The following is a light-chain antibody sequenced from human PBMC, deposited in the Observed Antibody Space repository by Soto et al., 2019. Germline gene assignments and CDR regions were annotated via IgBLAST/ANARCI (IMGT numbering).Light chain of an antibody. Sequence: QSVLTQPPSASGTPGQRVTISCSGSSSNIGSNYVYWYQQLPGTAPKLLIYRNNQRPSGVPDRFSGSKSGTSASLAISGLRSEDEADYYCAACDGSLSGLYVFGTGTKVTGL. CDR2: RNN. V-gene: IGLV1-47*01. CDR1: SSNIGSNY. CDR3: AACDGSLSGLYV. J-gene: IGLJ1*01.